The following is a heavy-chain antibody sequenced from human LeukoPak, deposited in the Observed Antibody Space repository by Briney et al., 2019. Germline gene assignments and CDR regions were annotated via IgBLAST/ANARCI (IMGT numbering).Heavy chain of an antibody. CDR3: ATRYCTIPACRASSYHCMDN. CDR2: IKQDGSEA. D-gene: IGHD2-8*01. Sequence: GGSLRLSCAASGFTFSSYWMTWVRQAPGKGLEGVAHIKQDGSEAYYVDSVKGRFTVSRDNAKNSLYLQLNSLGAEDTAVYYCATRYCTIPACRASSYHCMDNWGKGTTVTVSS. CDR1: GFTFSSYW. J-gene: IGHJ6*03. V-gene: IGHV3-7*01.